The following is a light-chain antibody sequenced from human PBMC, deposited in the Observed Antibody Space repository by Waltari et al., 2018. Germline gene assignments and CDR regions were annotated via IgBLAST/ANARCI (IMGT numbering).Light chain of an antibody. CDR3: QVWDSSSDHYV. CDR2: DDS. CDR1: NLGSKS. J-gene: IGLJ1*01. V-gene: IGLV3-21*03. Sequence: SYVLTQPPSVSVAPGKTARLTCRGNNLGSKSVHWYQQKPGQAPALVVYDDSDRPSGIPERFSGSNSGNTATLTISRVEAGDEADYYCQVWDSSSDHYVFGTGTKVTVL.